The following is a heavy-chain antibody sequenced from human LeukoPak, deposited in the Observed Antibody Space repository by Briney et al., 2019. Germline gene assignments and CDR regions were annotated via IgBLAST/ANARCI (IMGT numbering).Heavy chain of an antibody. V-gene: IGHV3-21*01. D-gene: IGHD3-10*01. CDR1: GFTFSSYS. CDR3: ARDRVLWFGESREGFDY. CDR2: ISSSSSYI. J-gene: IGHJ4*02. Sequence: GGSLRLFCAASGFTFSSYSMNWVPQAPGKGLEWVSSISSSSSYIYYADSVKGRFTISRDNAKNSLYLQMNSLRAEDTAVYYCARDRVLWFGESREGFDYWGQGTLVTVSS.